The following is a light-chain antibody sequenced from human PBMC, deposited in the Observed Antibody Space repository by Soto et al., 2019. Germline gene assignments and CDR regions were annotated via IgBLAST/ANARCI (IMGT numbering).Light chain of an antibody. Sequence: DIQMTQSPSTLSSSVVGTVTITCRASQSVSGWLALYQQKPGEAPKLLIYDASALPRGVPSRFSGSGSGTKFTLTIASLQPDDFATYYCQQYETFSGTFGPGGKVDNK. CDR3: QQYETFSGT. CDR2: DAS. V-gene: IGKV1-5*01. CDR1: QSVSGW. J-gene: IGKJ1*01.